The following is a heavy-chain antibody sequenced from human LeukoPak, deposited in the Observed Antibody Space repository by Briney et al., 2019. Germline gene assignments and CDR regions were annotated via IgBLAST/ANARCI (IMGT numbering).Heavy chain of an antibody. D-gene: IGHD3-10*01. J-gene: IGHJ4*02. CDR3: ARVPAARSGYYFDY. CDR1: GGSISNYY. Sequence: SETLSLTCTVSGGSISNYYWSWIRQPAGKGLEWIGRIYTSGSTNYNPSLKSRVTISVDTSKNQFSLKLSSVTAADTAVYYCARVPAARSGYYFDYWGQGTLVTVSS. V-gene: IGHV4-4*07. CDR2: IYTSGST.